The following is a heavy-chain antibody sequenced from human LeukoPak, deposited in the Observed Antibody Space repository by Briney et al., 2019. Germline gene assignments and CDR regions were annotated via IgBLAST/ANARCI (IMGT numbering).Heavy chain of an antibody. CDR3: AKDRGYGDYTFDY. CDR2: IKQDGSDR. D-gene: IGHD4-17*01. J-gene: IGHJ4*02. V-gene: IGHV3-7*03. Sequence: PGGSLRLSCVVSEFNFGNYWMSWVRQTPGKGLEWVANIKQDGSDRYYVDSVKGRFIISRDNAKNSLYLQMNSLRAEDTAVYYCAKDRGYGDYTFDYWGQGTLVTVSS. CDR1: EFNFGNYW.